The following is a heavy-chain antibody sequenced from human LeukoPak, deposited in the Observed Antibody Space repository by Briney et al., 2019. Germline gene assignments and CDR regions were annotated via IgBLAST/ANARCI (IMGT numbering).Heavy chain of an antibody. CDR3: ARIPLAAAGTSPYAFDI. V-gene: IGHV1-46*01. D-gene: IGHD6-13*01. CDR2: INPSGGST. J-gene: IGHJ3*02. Sequence: GASVKVSCKASGYTFTSYYMDWVRQAPGQGLEWMGIINPSGGSTSYAQKFQGRVTMTRDTSTSTVYMELSSLRSEDTAVYYCARIPLAAAGTSPYAFDIWGQGTMVTVSS. CDR1: GYTFTSYY.